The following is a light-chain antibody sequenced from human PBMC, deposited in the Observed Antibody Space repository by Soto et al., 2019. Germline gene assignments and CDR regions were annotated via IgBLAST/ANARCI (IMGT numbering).Light chain of an antibody. Sequence: QSVLTQPPSLSGAPGQRVTISCSGSDSNIGRYSVNWHQHFPGTAPKIVIYSDDYRPSGVPDRFSGSKSGTSASLAISGLQSDDEADYYCAVWDDNVNGPLFGGGTKVTVL. J-gene: IGLJ3*02. CDR2: SDD. CDR1: DSNIGRYS. V-gene: IGLV1-44*01. CDR3: AVWDDNVNGPL.